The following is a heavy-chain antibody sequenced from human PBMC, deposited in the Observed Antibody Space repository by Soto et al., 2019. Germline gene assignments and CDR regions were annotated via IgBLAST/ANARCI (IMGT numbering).Heavy chain of an antibody. J-gene: IGHJ4*02. CDR3: ASQLEGYSSGWYYFDY. CDR1: GFTFSSYG. V-gene: IGHV3-33*01. Sequence: GGSLRLSCAASGFTFSSYGMHWVRQAPGKGLEWVAVIWYDGSNKYYADSVKGRFTISRDNSKNTLYLEMNSLRAEDTAVYYCASQLEGYSSGWYYFDYWGQGTLVTVSS. D-gene: IGHD6-19*01. CDR2: IWYDGSNK.